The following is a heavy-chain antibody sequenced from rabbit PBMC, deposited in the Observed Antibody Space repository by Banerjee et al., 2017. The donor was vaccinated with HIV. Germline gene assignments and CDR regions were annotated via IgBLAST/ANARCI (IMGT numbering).Heavy chain of an antibody. D-gene: IGHD5-1*01. CDR2: IYVGVT. V-gene: IGHV1S47*01. J-gene: IGHJ4*01. CDR1: GFKFSSDYD. Sequence: QEQLVESGGGLVQPEGSLTLTCKASGFKFSSDYDVCWVRQAPGKGPEWIACIYVGVTKYANWAKGRFTISLDNAQNTVFLQMTSLTAADTATYFCARGPGLYFNLWGPGTLVTVS. CDR3: ARGPGLYFNL.